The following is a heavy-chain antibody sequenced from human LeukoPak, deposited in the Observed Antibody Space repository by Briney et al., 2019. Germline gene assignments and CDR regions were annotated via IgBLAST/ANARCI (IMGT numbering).Heavy chain of an antibody. Sequence: PGGSLRLSCAASGFSFTNYWMSSVRQAPGKGLEWVANIKQDGSEKNYVDSVKGRFTISRDNAQNSLYLQMNSLRAEDTAVFYCARDRPTGDFDYWGQGTLVTVSS. CDR2: IKQDGSEK. D-gene: IGHD7-27*01. CDR1: GFSFTNYW. CDR3: ARDRPTGDFDY. V-gene: IGHV3-7*01. J-gene: IGHJ4*02.